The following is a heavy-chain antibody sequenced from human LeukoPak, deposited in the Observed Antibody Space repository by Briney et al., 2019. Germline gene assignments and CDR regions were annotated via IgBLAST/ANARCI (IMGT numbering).Heavy chain of an antibody. D-gene: IGHD1-14*01. CDR3: ARQHRYYFDY. CDR2: IYPGDSDT. V-gene: IGHV5-51*01. CDR1: GSIFTSYW. J-gene: IGHJ4*02. Sequence: GASLQISCKGSGSIFTSYWIGWVRPLPGKGLEWMGIIYPGDSDTRYSPSFQGQVTISADKSISTAYLQWSSLKASDTAMYYCARQHRYYFDYWGQGTLVTVSS.